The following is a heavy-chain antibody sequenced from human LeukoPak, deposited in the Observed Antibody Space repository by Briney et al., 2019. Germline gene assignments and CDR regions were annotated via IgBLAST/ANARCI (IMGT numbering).Heavy chain of an antibody. J-gene: IGHJ4*02. CDR1: GGSISSYY. CDR2: IYYSGST. CDR3: ARAAVRGVVDY. V-gene: IGHV4-59*01. D-gene: IGHD3-10*01. Sequence: PSETLSLTCPVSGGSISSYYWSWIRQPPGKGLEWIGYIYYSGSTNYNPSLKSRVTISVDTSKNQFSLKLSSVTAADTAVYYCARAAVRGVVDYWGQGTLVTVSS.